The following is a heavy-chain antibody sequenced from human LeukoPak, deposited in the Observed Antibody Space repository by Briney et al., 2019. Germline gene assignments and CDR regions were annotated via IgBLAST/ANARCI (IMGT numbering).Heavy chain of an antibody. V-gene: IGHV3-7*03. D-gene: IGHD3-10*01. CDR1: GFTFSSYW. CDR2: IKQDGSEK. Sequence: PGGSLRLSCAASGFTFSSYWMSWVRQAPGKGLEWVANIKQDGSEKYYVDSVKGRFTISRDNAKNSLYLQMNSLRAEDTAVYYCATSKIGELSRYWGQGTLVTVSS. J-gene: IGHJ4*02. CDR3: ATSKIGELSRY.